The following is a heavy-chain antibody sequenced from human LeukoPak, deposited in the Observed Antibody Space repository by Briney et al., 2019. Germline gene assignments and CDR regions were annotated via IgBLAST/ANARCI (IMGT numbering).Heavy chain of an antibody. J-gene: IGHJ5*02. CDR3: AREGAYTVATGGFFEA. CDR2: LASDGGLE. D-gene: IGHD3-16*01. CDR1: GFPFSKFA. V-gene: IGHV3-30*04. Sequence: GRSLRLSCEASGFPFSKFAMHWVRQAPGKGLEWLSVLASDGGLEYSADSVKGRFTIARDNSKNTLFLQMDRLRPEDTAVYYCAREGAYTVATGGFFEAWGQGTLATVSS.